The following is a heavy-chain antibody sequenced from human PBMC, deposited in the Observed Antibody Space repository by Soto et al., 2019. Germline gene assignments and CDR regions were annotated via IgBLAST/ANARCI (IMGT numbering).Heavy chain of an antibody. CDR2: ISGSGAST. J-gene: IGHJ4*02. V-gene: IGHV3-23*01. CDR3: AKEYCASTSCNFDH. Sequence: EVQLLESGGGLVQPGGSLRLSCAASGFTFSNYAMSWVRQAPGKGLEWVSAISGSGASTYYAESVKGRFTISRDNSKNTLYLQMNSLRAEDTAVYYCAKEYCASTSCNFDHWGQGTLVTVSS. D-gene: IGHD2-2*01. CDR1: GFTFSNYA.